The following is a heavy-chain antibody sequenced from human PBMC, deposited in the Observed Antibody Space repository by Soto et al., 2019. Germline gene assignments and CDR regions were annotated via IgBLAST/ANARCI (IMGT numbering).Heavy chain of an antibody. CDR3: ATTSQGKQWLATEYFQH. CDR1: GYTLTELS. J-gene: IGHJ1*01. D-gene: IGHD6-19*01. V-gene: IGHV1-24*01. CDR2: FDPEDGET. Sequence: GVSVKVSCKVSGYTLTELSMHWVRQAPGKGLEWMGGFDPEDGETIYAQKFQGRVTMTEDTSTDTAYMELSSLRSEDTAVYYCATTSQGKQWLATEYFQHWGQGTLVTVSS.